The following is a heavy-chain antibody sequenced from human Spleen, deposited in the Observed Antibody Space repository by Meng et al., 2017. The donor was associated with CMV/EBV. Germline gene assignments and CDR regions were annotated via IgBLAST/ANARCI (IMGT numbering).Heavy chain of an antibody. J-gene: IGHJ4*02. CDR1: GYTFHSDA. V-gene: IGHV1-18*01. D-gene: IGHD4-11*01. Sequence: KGSCKATGYTFHSDASNWVRQAPGLGLGWMGWVSAYNGDTNYAQKFQGRVTMTTDTSTSTAYMELRSLTSDDTAMYYCARGSKPPDHWGQGTLVTVSS. CDR2: VSAYNGDT. CDR3: ARGSKPPDH.